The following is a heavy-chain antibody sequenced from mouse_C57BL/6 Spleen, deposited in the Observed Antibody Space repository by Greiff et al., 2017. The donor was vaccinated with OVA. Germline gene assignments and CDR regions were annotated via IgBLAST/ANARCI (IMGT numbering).Heavy chain of an antibody. J-gene: IGHJ4*01. CDR1: GYTFTDYY. V-gene: IGHV1-76*01. Sequence: VKLVESGAELVRPGASVKLSCKASGYTFTDYYINWVKQRPGQGLEWIARIYPGSGNTYYNEKFKGKATLTAEKSSSTAYMQLSSLTSEDSAVYFCARSHYDYDGYAMDYWGQGTSVTVSS. D-gene: IGHD2-4*01. CDR2: IYPGSGNT. CDR3: ARSHYDYDGYAMDY.